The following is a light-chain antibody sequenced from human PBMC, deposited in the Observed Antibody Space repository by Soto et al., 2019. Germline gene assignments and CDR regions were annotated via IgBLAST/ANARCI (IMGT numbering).Light chain of an antibody. CDR2: DVS. J-gene: IGLJ1*01. Sequence: QSALTQPASVSGSPGQSITISCTGTSSDVGGYNYVSWYQQHPGKAPKLMIYDVSNRPSGVSNRFSGSKSGNTASLTISGLQAEDEADYYGSSYTSSTTLDVFGTGTKLTV. CDR1: SSDVGGYNY. CDR3: SSYTSSTTLDV. V-gene: IGLV2-14*01.